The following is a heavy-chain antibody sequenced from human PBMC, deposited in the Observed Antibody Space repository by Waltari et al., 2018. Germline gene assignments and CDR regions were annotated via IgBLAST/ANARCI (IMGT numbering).Heavy chain of an antibody. J-gene: IGHJ5*02. CDR3: ARGFVSATTSRFDP. CDR1: GGSIRSSSYY. CDR2: MDYSGRT. V-gene: IGHV4-39*07. Sequence: QLQLQESGPGLVKPPETLSLTCTVSGGSIRSSSYYWGWIRQPPEKGLEWVASMDYSGRTYNNPSLKSRVTISVDTSKNQFSLEVRSVTAADTAVYYCARGFVSATTSRFDPWGQGIVVTVSS. D-gene: IGHD5-12*01.